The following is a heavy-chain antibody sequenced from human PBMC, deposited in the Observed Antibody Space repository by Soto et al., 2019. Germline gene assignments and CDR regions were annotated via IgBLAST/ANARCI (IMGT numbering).Heavy chain of an antibody. V-gene: IGHV2-5*01. Sequence: QITLKESGPTLVNPTQTLTLTCTASGLSFGTSGVGVGWIRQPPGKALEWLALIYWNDDQRYSPSLKSSLTITKDTSKNQVVLTMTNVDPVDTATYYCASMTTVATAAFDIWGQGIKVTVPS. CDR1: GLSFGTSGVG. J-gene: IGHJ3*02. CDR3: ASMTTVATAAFDI. CDR2: IYWNDDQ. D-gene: IGHD4-17*01.